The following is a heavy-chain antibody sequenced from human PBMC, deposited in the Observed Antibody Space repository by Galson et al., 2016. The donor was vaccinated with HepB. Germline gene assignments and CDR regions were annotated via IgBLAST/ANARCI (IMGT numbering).Heavy chain of an antibody. Sequence: ETLSLTCTVSVGSISGYYWSWIRQPPGKRLEWIGYVFYSGTTQYNPSLKGRLTMSVETSRNQFSLKLRSVTAADTAVYYCARERISGTTCRFDSWGRGTLVTVSS. CDR1: VGSISGYY. CDR2: VFYSGTT. CDR3: ARERISGTTCRFDS. J-gene: IGHJ5*01. D-gene: IGHD1-20*01. V-gene: IGHV4-59*01.